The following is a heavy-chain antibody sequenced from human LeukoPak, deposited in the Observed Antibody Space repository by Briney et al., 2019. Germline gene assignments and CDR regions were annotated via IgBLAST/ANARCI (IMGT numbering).Heavy chain of an antibody. J-gene: IGHJ4*02. V-gene: IGHV4-39*07. D-gene: IGHD3-10*01. CDR2: INHYGST. CDR1: GGSISSSSYY. CDR3: AYGSGSYYPHPFDY. Sequence: SETLSPTCTVSGGSISSSSYYWSWIRQPPGKGLEWIGEINHYGSTNYNPSLKSRITISVDTSKNQFSLKLSSVTAADTAVYYCAYGSGSYYPHPFDYWGQGTLVTVSS.